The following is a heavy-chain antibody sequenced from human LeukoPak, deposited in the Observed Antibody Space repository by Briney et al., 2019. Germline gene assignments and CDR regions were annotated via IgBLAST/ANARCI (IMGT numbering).Heavy chain of an antibody. V-gene: IGHV3-66*01. D-gene: IGHD3/OR15-3a*01. CDR3: ARDSEGLGRERYFDY. CDR2: IYSGGST. Sequence: PGGSLRLSCVVSGFTVSHNYMSWVRQAPGKGLEWVSVIYSGGSTYYADSVRGRFTISRDNSKNTLYLQMNSLRAEDTAVYYCARDSEGLGRERYFDYWGQGTLVTVSS. J-gene: IGHJ4*02. CDR1: GFTVSHNY.